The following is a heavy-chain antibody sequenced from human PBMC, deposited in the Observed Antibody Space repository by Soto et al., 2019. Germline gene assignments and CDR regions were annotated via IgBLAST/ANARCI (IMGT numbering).Heavy chain of an antibody. V-gene: IGHV5-51*01. Sequence: LGESLKISCKGSGYSFTSYWIGWVRQMPGKGLEWMRIIYPCDSDTRYSPSLQGQVTISADKSISTADLQRGSMKASDTAMYYCARRPFYYYVMDVWGQGTTVTVSS. CDR1: GYSFTSYW. CDR2: IYPCDSDT. J-gene: IGHJ6*02. CDR3: ARRPFYYYVMDV.